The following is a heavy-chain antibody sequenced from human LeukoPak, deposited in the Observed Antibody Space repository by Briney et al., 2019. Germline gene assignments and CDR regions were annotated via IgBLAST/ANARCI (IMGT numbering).Heavy chain of an antibody. Sequence: GASVKVSCKASGYTFNTYGISWVRQAPGQGLEWMGWVSASNGNTNYAQKVQGRVTMTTDTSTSTAYMELRSLRSDDAAVYYCARDTDYGDFHFDYWGQGTLVTVSS. CDR1: GYTFNTYG. CDR3: ARDTDYGDFHFDY. D-gene: IGHD4-17*01. CDR2: VSASNGNT. V-gene: IGHV1-18*01. J-gene: IGHJ4*02.